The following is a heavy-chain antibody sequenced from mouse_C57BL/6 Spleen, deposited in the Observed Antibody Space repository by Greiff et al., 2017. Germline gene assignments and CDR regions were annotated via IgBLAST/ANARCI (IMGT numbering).Heavy chain of an antibody. CDR2: IYPRSGNT. D-gene: IGHD3-2*02. Sequence: VQGVESGAELARPGASVKLSCKASGYTFTSYGISWVKQRTGQGLEWIGEIYPRSGNTYYNEKFKGKATLTADKSSSTAYMAHRSLTSEDSAVYSCASPAQASPAWVAYWGQGTLVTVSA. V-gene: IGHV1-81*01. J-gene: IGHJ3*01. CDR1: GYTFTSYG. CDR3: ASPAQASPAWVAY.